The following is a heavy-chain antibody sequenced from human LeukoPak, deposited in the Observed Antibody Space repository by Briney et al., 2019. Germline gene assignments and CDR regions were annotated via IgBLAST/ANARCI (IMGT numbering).Heavy chain of an antibody. V-gene: IGHV5-10-1*01. D-gene: IGHD6-13*01. Sequence: GEYLKISCKGSGYSFTSYWISWVRQMPGKGLEWMGRIDPSDSYTNYSPSFQGHVTISADKSISTAYLQWSSLKASDTAMYYCARRAAADYYYYGMDVWGQGTTVTVSS. CDR3: ARRAAADYYYYGMDV. CDR2: IDPSDSYT. J-gene: IGHJ6*02. CDR1: GYSFTSYW.